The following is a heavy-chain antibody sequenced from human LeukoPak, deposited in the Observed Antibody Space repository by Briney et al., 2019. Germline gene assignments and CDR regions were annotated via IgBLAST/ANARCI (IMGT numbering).Heavy chain of an antibody. V-gene: IGHV3-7*01. CDR2: IKQDGSRE. CDR1: RFTLSTYW. Sequence: GGSLRLSCAASRFTLSTYWMSWVRQAPGKGLEWVAHIKQDGSREYYVDSVKGRFTISRDSAKNSLYLRMNSLRAEDTAVYYCARGVPYDSWSGPHYSDYWGQGTLVTVSS. D-gene: IGHD3-3*01. J-gene: IGHJ4*02. CDR3: ARGVPYDSWSGPHYSDY.